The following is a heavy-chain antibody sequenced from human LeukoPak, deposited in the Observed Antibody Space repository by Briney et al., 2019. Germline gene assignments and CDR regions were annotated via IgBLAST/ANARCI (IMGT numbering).Heavy chain of an antibody. V-gene: IGHV3-23*01. J-gene: IGHJ4*02. D-gene: IGHD2-15*01. CDR1: GFTFSNSA. Sequence: GGSLRLSCEASGFTFSNSAMSWVRQAPGKGLEWVSTLSGSGASTSYADSVKGRFTISRDNSKNTLYLQMNSLRAEDTARYYCAKQKGYCSGGSCYYSDYWGQGTLVTVSS. CDR2: LSGSGAST. CDR3: AKQKGYCSGGSCYYSDY.